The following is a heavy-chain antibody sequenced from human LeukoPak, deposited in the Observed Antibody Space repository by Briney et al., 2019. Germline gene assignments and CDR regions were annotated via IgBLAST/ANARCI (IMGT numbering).Heavy chain of an antibody. CDR1: GFTFSNAW. CDR2: IKSKTDGGTT. V-gene: IGHV3-15*01. J-gene: IGHJ4*02. CDR3: TTGYYDSSGYYFWDDY. D-gene: IGHD3-22*01. Sequence: PGGSLRLSCAASGFTFSNAWMSWIRQAPGKGLEWVGRIKSKTDGGTTDYAAPVKGRSTISRDDSKNTLYLQMNSLKTEDTAVYYCTTGYYDSSGYYFWDDYWGQGTLVTVSS.